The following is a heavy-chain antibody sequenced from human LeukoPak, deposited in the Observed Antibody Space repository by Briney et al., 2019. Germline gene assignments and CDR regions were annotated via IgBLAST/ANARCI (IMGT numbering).Heavy chain of an antibody. J-gene: IGHJ4*02. V-gene: IGHV4-38-2*02. CDR1: GYSISSGYH. Sequence: SETLSLTCTVSGYSISSGYHWGWIRQPPGKWLEWIGSIYHSGSTYYNPSLKSRVTISVDTSKNQFSLKLSSVTAADTAVYYCARIDYWGQGTLVTVSS. CDR2: IYHSGST. CDR3: ARIDY.